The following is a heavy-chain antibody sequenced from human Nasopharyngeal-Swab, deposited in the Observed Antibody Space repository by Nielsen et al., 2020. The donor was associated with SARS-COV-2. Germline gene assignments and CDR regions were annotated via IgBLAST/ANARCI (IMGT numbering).Heavy chain of an antibody. CDR2: IYTSGST. D-gene: IGHD3-22*01. J-gene: IGHJ4*02. CDR3: ARDGGYYDSSGYYYLDY. V-gene: IGHV4-61*02. CDR1: GGSISSGSYY. Sequence: SETLSLTCTVSGGSISSGSYYWSWIRQPAGKGLEWIGRIYTSGSTNYNPSLKSRVTISVDTSKNQFSLKLSSVTAADTAVYYCARDGGYYDSSGYYYLDYWGQGTLVTVSS.